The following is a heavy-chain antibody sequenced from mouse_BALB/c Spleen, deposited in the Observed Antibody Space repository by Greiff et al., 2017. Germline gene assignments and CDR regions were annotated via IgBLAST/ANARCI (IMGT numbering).Heavy chain of an antibody. Sequence: QVQLQQSGAELVKPGASVKLSCKASGYTFTSYYMYWVKQRPGQGLEWIGEINPSNGGTNFNEKFKSKATLTVDKSSSTAYMQLSSLTSEDSAVYYCARTETALDAMDYWGQGTSVTVSS. CDR3: ARTETALDAMDY. CDR1: GYTFTSYY. V-gene: IGHV1S81*02. J-gene: IGHJ4*01. D-gene: IGHD3-2*01. CDR2: INPSNGGT.